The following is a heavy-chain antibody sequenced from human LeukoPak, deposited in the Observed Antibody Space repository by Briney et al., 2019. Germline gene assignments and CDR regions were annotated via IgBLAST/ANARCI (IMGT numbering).Heavy chain of an antibody. CDR3: ATGPSMMFDY. CDR2: ISAYNGNT. Sequence: ASVKVSCKTSGYTFTSYGISWVRQAPGQGLEWMGWISAYNGNTSYAQNLQGRVTMTTDTSTSTAYMELRSLRSDDTAVYYCATGPSMMFDYWGQGTLVTVSS. J-gene: IGHJ4*02. D-gene: IGHD3-10*02. V-gene: IGHV1-18*01. CDR1: GYTFTSYG.